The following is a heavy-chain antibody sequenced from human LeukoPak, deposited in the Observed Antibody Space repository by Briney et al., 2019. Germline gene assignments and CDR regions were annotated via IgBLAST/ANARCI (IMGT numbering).Heavy chain of an antibody. Sequence: ASVKVSCKASGYTLTSYYMHWVRQAPGQGLEWMGIINPSGGSTSYAQKFQGRVTVTRDMSTSTVYMGLSSLRSEDTAVYYCARDSVSSSSPGLFDYWGQGTLVTVSS. D-gene: IGHD6-6*01. J-gene: IGHJ4*02. CDR1: GYTLTSYY. CDR2: INPSGGST. CDR3: ARDSVSSSSPGLFDY. V-gene: IGHV1-46*01.